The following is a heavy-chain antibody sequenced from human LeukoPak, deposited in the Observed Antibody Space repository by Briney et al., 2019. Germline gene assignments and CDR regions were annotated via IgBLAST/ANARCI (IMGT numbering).Heavy chain of an antibody. J-gene: IGHJ3*02. Sequence: PGGSLRLSCAVSGFTFSDYYMSWIRQAPGKGLEWVSYISSSGSTIYYADSVKGRFTISRDNAKNSLYLQMNSLRAEDTAVYYCAREHYYGSGFAFDIWGQGTMVTVSS. CDR2: ISSSGSTI. CDR3: AREHYYGSGFAFDI. V-gene: IGHV3-11*04. CDR1: GFTFSDYY. D-gene: IGHD3-10*01.